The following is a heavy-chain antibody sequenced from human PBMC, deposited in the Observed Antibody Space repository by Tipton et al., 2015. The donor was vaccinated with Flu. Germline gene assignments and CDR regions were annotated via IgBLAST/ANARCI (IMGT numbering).Heavy chain of an antibody. Sequence: GSLRLSCAASGFTFSRYAMSWVRQAPGKGLEWVSAVSGGGGTRYFADSVKGRFTISRDNSENTLFLQMNSLRAEDTAVYYCTRFILGATFDYWGQGTLVTVSS. J-gene: IGHJ4*02. CDR2: VSGGGGTR. CDR3: TRFILGATFDY. D-gene: IGHD1-26*01. V-gene: IGHV3-23*01. CDR1: GFTFSRYA.